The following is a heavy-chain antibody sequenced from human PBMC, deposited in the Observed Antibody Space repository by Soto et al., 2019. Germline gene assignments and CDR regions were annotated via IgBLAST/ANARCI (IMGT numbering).Heavy chain of an antibody. CDR2: IYYSGAR. D-gene: IGHD5-12*01. Sequence: SETLSLTCNVSGRSVSNYYWSWIRQTPGKGLEWIGYIYYSGARSYNPSLKGRVSMSVEMSENQVSLKLSSVTAADTAVYYCARDVVATIRGDHYFEYWGQGALVTVSS. V-gene: IGHV4-59*02. CDR1: GRSVSNYY. J-gene: IGHJ4*02. CDR3: ARDVVATIRGDHYFEY.